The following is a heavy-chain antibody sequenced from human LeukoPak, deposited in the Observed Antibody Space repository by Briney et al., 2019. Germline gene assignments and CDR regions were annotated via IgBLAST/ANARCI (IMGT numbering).Heavy chain of an antibody. V-gene: IGHV1-18*01. J-gene: IGHJ6*02. CDR3: ARDITVTTLRPDYYGMDV. D-gene: IGHD4-17*01. CDR1: VYTFTSYG. CDR2: ISAYNGNT. Sequence: ASVNVSCKASVYTFTSYGISWVRQAPGQGLEWMGWISAYNGNTNYAQKLRGRVTMTTDTSTSTAYMELRSLRSDDTAVYYCARDITVTTLRPDYYGMDVWGQGTTVTVSS.